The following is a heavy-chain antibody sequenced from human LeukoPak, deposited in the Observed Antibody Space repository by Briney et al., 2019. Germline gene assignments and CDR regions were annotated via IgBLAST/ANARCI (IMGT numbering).Heavy chain of an antibody. V-gene: IGHV4-34*01. J-gene: IGHJ4*02. CDR2: SNHSGST. D-gene: IGHD2-15*01. CDR1: GGSFSGYY. Sequence: SETLSLTCAVYGGSFSGYYWSWIRQPPGKGLEWVGESNHSGSTNYNPSLKSRVTISVDTSKNQFSLKQRSVTAADTAVYYCARGIGGDIVVVVAATLFDYWGQGTLVTVSS. CDR3: ARGIGGDIVVVVAATLFDY.